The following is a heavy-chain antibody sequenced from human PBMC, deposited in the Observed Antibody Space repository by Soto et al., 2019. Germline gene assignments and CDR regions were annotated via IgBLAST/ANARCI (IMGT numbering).Heavy chain of an antibody. V-gene: IGHV3-23*01. CDR2: ISGSGGST. CDR3: AKDYDFWSGYLYYFDY. Sequence: GGSLRLSCAASGFTFSSYAMSWVRQAPGKGLEWVSAISGSGGSTYYADSVKGRFTISRDNSKNTLYLQMNSLRAEDTAVYYCAKDYDFWSGYLYYFDYWGQGTLVTVSS. D-gene: IGHD3-3*01. J-gene: IGHJ4*02. CDR1: GFTFSSYA.